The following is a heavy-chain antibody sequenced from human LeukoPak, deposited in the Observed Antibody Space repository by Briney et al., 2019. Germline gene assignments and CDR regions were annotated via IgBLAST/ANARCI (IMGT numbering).Heavy chain of an antibody. CDR2: ISASGGST. CDR3: AKDRPLNWGYYFDY. V-gene: IGHV3-23*01. CDR1: GFTFSSYA. D-gene: IGHD7-27*01. Sequence: GSLLLSCASSGFTFSSYAMSWVRQAPGKGLEWVSAISASGGSTYYADSVKGRFTISRDTSKNTLYLQMSSLRAEDTAIYYCAKDRPLNWGYYFDYWGQGTLVTVSS. J-gene: IGHJ4*02.